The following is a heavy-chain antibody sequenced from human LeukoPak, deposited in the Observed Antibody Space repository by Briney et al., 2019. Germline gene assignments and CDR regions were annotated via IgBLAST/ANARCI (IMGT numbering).Heavy chain of an antibody. CDR1: GFSVSTNY. Sequence: GGSLRLSCAASGFSVSTNYMSWVRQAPGKGLEWVSVIYNGGSTYYADSVRGRFTISRHNSENTLYLQMNYLRAEDTAVYYCARGGSIVGATNAFDIWGRGTMVTVSS. V-gene: IGHV3-53*04. J-gene: IGHJ3*02. CDR2: IYNGGST. D-gene: IGHD1-26*01. CDR3: ARGGSIVGATNAFDI.